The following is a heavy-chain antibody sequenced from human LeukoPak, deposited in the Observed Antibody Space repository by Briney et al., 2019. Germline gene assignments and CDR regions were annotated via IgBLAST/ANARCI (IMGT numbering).Heavy chain of an antibody. CDR1: GGSISSYY. V-gene: IGHV4-59*01. J-gene: IGHJ5*02. CDR2: IYYSGST. Sequence: KASETLSLTCTVSGGSISSYYWSWIRQPPEKELEWIGYIYYSGSTNYNPSLKSRVTISVDTSKNQFSLKLSSVTAADTAVYYCARSDWFDPWGQGTLVTVSS. CDR3: ARSDWFDP.